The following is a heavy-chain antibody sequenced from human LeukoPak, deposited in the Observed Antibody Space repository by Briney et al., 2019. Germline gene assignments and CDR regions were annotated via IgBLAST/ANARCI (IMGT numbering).Heavy chain of an antibody. D-gene: IGHD6-6*01. V-gene: IGHV1-24*01. CDR3: ATEELVVTAARRLFGY. Sequence: ASVKVSCKVSGYTLTELSMHWVRQAPGKGLEWRGGFDPEDGETIYAQKIQGRVTMTEDISTDTASMELSSLRSEHTAVYYCATEELVVTAARRLFGYWGQGTLVTVSS. CDR1: GYTLTELS. J-gene: IGHJ4*02. CDR2: FDPEDGET.